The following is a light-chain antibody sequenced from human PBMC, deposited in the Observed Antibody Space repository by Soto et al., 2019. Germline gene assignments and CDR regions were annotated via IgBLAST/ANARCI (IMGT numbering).Light chain of an antibody. CDR1: QSVSSSY. V-gene: IGKV3-20*01. Sequence: EIVLTQSPGTLSLSPGERATLSCRASQSVSSSYLAWYQQKPGQAPRLLIYGASSRATGIPDMFSGSGSGKDFTLTISRMEPEDFAVYYCQQYDSSPLTFGGGTKVEIK. J-gene: IGKJ4*01. CDR2: GAS. CDR3: QQYDSSPLT.